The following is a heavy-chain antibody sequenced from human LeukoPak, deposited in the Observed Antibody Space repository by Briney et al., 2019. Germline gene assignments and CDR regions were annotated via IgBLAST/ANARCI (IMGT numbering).Heavy chain of an antibody. J-gene: IGHJ4*02. CDR3: ARSAFLVTAPGLYYFDY. Sequence: SETLSLTCTVSGGSISSYYWSWIRQPAGKGLEWIGHTYNSGSTNYNPSLKGRVTMSVATSKNQFSLHLSSVTAADTAVYYCARSAFLVTAPGLYYFDYWGQGTLVAVSS. CDR2: TYNSGST. D-gene: IGHD6-13*01. CDR1: GGSISSYY. V-gene: IGHV4-4*07.